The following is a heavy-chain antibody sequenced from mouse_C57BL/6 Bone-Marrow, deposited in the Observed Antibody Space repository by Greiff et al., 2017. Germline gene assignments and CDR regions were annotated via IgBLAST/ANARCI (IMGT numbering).Heavy chain of an antibody. CDR3: ASPITTVVAFDY. Sequence: VQLQQSGPVLVKPGASVKMSCKASGYTFTDYYMNWVKQSHGKSLEWIGVINPYNGGTSYNQKFKGKATLTVDKSSSTAYMELNSLTSEDSAVYYCASPITTVVAFDYWGQGTTLTVSS. D-gene: IGHD1-1*01. CDR2: INPYNGGT. J-gene: IGHJ2*01. V-gene: IGHV1-19*01. CDR1: GYTFTDYY.